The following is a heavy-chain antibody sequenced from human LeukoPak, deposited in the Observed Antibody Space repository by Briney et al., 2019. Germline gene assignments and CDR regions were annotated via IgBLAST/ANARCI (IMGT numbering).Heavy chain of an antibody. CDR1: GYTFTDYY. J-gene: IGHJ4*02. CDR3: ARFGGFGYCSGGSCPDY. D-gene: IGHD2-15*01. CDR2: VDPEDGET. Sequence: GATVKISCKASGYTFTDYYMHWVQQAPGKGLEWMGRVDPEDGETIYAEKFQGRVTITADTSTDTVYMELSSLRSEDTAVYYCARFGGFGYCSGGSCPDYWGQGTLVTVSS. V-gene: IGHV1-69-2*01.